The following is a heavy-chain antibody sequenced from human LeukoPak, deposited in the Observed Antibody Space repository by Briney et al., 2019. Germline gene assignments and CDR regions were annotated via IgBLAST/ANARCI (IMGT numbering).Heavy chain of an antibody. D-gene: IGHD5-18*01. CDR2: ISSSGSSI. CDR1: RFTFSDYS. J-gene: IGHJ6*03. V-gene: IGHV3-21*01. CDR3: ARGDTVPLFRAYYYMDV. Sequence: GGSLRLSCAASRFTFSDYSMNWVRQAPGKGLEWVSTISSSGSSIFYAASVKGRFTISRDNARNSLYLQMNSLRAEDTAVYYCARGDTVPLFRAYYYMDVWGKGTTVTVSS.